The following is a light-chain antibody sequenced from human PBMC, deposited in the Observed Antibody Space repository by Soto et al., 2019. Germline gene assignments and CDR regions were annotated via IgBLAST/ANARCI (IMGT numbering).Light chain of an antibody. Sequence: QSVLTQPPSASGSPGRSVTISCTGTSSDVGNYNYVSWYQQYSGKAPKLMIYEVNKRPSGVPDRFSGSKSGNTASLIVSGLQAEDEADYYCSSYAGSNNLIFGGGTKLTVL. J-gene: IGLJ2*01. CDR2: EVN. CDR1: SSDVGNYNY. V-gene: IGLV2-8*01. CDR3: SSYAGSNNLI.